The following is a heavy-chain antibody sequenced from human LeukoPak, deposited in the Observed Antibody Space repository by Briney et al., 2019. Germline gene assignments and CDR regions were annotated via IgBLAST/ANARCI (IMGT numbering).Heavy chain of an antibody. V-gene: IGHV1-2*02. CDR1: GYTFTVYY. Sequence: ASVKVSCKASGYTFTVYYMHWVRQAPGQGLEWMGWINPNSGGTNYAQKFQGRVTMTRDTSISTAYMELSRLRSDDTAVYYCAREEPGVDTAMVSTAHPFDYWGQGTLVIVSS. J-gene: IGHJ4*02. D-gene: IGHD5-18*01. CDR3: AREEPGVDTAMVSTAHPFDY. CDR2: INPNSGGT.